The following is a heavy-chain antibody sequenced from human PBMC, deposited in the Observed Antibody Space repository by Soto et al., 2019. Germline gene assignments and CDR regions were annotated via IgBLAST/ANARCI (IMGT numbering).Heavy chain of an antibody. Sequence: XXTLSLPFAVYGGSFSGYYWRWILQPPGKGLEWIGEINHSGSTNYNPSLKSRVTISVDTSKNQFSLKLSSVTAADTAVYYCARGRGYSYGSTFDYWGQGTLVTVSS. J-gene: IGHJ4*02. CDR2: INHSGST. D-gene: IGHD5-18*01. CDR3: ARGRGYSYGSTFDY. CDR1: GGSFSGYY. V-gene: IGHV4-34*01.